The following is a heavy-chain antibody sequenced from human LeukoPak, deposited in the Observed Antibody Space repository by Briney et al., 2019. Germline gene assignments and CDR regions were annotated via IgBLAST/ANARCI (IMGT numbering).Heavy chain of an antibody. Sequence: GGSLRLSCAASGLTFSSHWMHWVRQAPGKGLEWVSGISWNSGSIGYADSVKGRFTISRDNAKNSLYLQMNSLRAEDTALYYCAKDGGNYDFWSGYDYWGQGTLVTVSS. J-gene: IGHJ4*02. CDR3: AKDGGNYDFWSGYDY. D-gene: IGHD3-3*01. V-gene: IGHV3-9*01. CDR2: ISWNSGSI. CDR1: GLTFSSHW.